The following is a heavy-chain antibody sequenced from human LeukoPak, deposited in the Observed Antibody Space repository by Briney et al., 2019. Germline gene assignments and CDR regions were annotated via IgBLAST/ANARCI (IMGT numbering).Heavy chain of an antibody. J-gene: IGHJ6*02. V-gene: IGHV3-48*03. CDR1: GFTFSGFE. CDR2: SSSSGSTI. CDR3: ARDSPIRGYSYGSDYYGMDV. D-gene: IGHD5-18*01. Sequence: GGSLRLSCAASGFTFSGFEMNWVRQAPGKGLEWVSYSSSSGSTIYYADSVKGRFTVSRDNAKNSLYLQMNSLRAEDTAVYYCARDSPIRGYSYGSDYYGMDVWGQGTTVTVSS.